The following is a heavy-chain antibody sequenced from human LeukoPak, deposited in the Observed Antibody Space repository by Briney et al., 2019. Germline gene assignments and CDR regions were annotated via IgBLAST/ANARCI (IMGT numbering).Heavy chain of an antibody. CDR3: ARETRYCSSTSCSLFGY. J-gene: IGHJ4*02. D-gene: IGHD2-2*01. Sequence: ASVTVSCKASGFTFSSYGFTWVRQATGQGLEWMGWMNPNSGNTGYAQKFQGRVTMTRNTSISTAYMELSSLRSEDTVVYYCARETRYCSSTSCSLFGYWGQGTLVTVSS. V-gene: IGHV1-8*01. CDR1: GFTFSSYG. CDR2: MNPNSGNT.